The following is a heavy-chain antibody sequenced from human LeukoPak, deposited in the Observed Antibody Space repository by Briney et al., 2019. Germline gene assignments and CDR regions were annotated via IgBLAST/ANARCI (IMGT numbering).Heavy chain of an antibody. Sequence: GASVKVSCKTSGYIFTDYYIHWVRQAPGQGLEWMGWINPNSGGTNYAQKFQGRVTMTRDTSISTAYMELSRLRSDDTAVYYCARAMVRGVIIDYWGQGTLVTVSS. CDR2: INPNSGGT. CDR3: ARAMVRGVIIDY. CDR1: GYIFTDYY. D-gene: IGHD3-10*01. J-gene: IGHJ4*02. V-gene: IGHV1-2*02.